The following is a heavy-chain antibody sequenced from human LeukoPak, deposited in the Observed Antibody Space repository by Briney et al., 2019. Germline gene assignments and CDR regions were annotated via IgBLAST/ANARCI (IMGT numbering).Heavy chain of an antibody. CDR2: INPNSGGT. J-gene: IGHJ1*01. D-gene: IGHD3-10*01. V-gene: IGHV1-2*02. CDR3: ARDRSGVFSEYFQH. Sequence: ASVKASCKASGYTFTGYYMHWVRQAPGQGLEWMGWINPNSGGTNYAQKFQGRVTMTRDTSISTAYMELSRLRSDDTAVYYCARDRSGVFSEYFQHWGQGTLVTVFS. CDR1: GYTFTGYY.